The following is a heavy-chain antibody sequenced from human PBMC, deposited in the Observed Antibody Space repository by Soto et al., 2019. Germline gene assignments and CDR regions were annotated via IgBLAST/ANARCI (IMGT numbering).Heavy chain of an antibody. D-gene: IGHD6-19*01. J-gene: IGHJ4*02. Sequence: QVQLVQSGAEVKKPGASVKISCKASGYTFTSYGISWVRQAPGQGLEWMGWISAYNGNTKYTQKLQGRVTMTTDTSTSTGYMELRSLRSDDTAVYYCARDLAVGLVDYWGQGTLVTVSS. CDR1: GYTFTSYG. CDR2: ISAYNGNT. V-gene: IGHV1-18*01. CDR3: ARDLAVGLVDY.